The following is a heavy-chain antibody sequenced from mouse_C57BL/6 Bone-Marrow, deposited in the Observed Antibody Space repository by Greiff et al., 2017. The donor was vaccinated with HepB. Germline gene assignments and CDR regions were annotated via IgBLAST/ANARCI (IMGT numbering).Heavy chain of an antibody. Sequence: QVQLKESGAELVKPGASVKMSCKASGYTFTTYPIEWMKQNHGKSLEWIGNFHPYNDDTKYNEKFKGKATLTVEKSSSTVYLELSRLTSDDSAVYYCARGATVVAEGWYFDVWGTGTTVTVSS. CDR1: GYTFTTYP. J-gene: IGHJ1*03. CDR3: ARGATVVAEGWYFDV. CDR2: FHPYNDDT. V-gene: IGHV1-47*01. D-gene: IGHD1-1*01.